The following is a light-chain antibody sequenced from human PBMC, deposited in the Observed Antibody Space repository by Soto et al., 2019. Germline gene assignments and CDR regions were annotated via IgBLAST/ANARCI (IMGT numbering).Light chain of an antibody. Sequence: IQMTQSPSSLSASVGDRVTITCRASKSISSYLNWYQQKPGKAPKLLIYAASSLQSGVPSRFSGSGSGTDFTLTISSLQPEDFATYYCQQSYSTPFTFGGGTKVEIK. J-gene: IGKJ4*01. CDR1: KSISSY. CDR3: QQSYSTPFT. CDR2: AAS. V-gene: IGKV1-39*01.